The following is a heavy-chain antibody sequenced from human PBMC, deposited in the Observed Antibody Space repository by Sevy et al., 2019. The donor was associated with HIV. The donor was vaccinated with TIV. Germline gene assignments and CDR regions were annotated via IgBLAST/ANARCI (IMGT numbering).Heavy chain of an antibody. V-gene: IGHV3-23*01. Sequence: GESLKISCAVSGFSFDSYGMTWVRQAPGKGLEWVSGISGSGTRTYYADSVKGRFIISRDNSKNTLYLQRNSLRSEDTAIDYCAKGGGGHYDPDEIGYYFYYYNMDVWGKGTTVTVSS. CDR3: AKGGGGHYDPDEIGYYFYYYNMDV. D-gene: IGHD3-22*01. J-gene: IGHJ6*03. CDR1: GFSFDSYG. CDR2: ISGSGTRT.